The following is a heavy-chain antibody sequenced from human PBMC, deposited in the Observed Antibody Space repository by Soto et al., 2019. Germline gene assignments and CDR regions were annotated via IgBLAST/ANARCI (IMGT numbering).Heavy chain of an antibody. V-gene: IGHV1-69*01. D-gene: IGHD6-19*01. J-gene: IGHJ5*02. CDR3: ARHYPTAVSGAGWFDT. CDR1: GGCDVFNNYP. Sequence: QVQLVQSGAEIKKPASSVKVSCKASGGCDVFNNYPVSWVRQAPGQGLEWMGAIITMFNTADYAQRFLGRVTITADEFTRTVYMELTSLTSDDTAVYYCARHYPTAVSGAGWFDTWGQGTLVTVSS. CDR2: IITMFNTA.